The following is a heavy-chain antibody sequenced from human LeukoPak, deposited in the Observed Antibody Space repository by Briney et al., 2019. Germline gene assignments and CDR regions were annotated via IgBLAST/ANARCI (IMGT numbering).Heavy chain of an antibody. V-gene: IGHV1-69*13. CDR3: ARQSPSDSSGWYGGAFDI. J-gene: IGHJ3*02. D-gene: IGHD6-19*01. Sequence: ASVKVSCKASGGTFSSYAISWVRQAPGQGLEWMGGIIPIFGTANYAQKFQGRVTITADESTSTAYMELSSLRSEDTAVYYCARQSPSDSSGWYGGAFDIWGQGKMVTVSS. CDR1: GGTFSSYA. CDR2: IIPIFGTA.